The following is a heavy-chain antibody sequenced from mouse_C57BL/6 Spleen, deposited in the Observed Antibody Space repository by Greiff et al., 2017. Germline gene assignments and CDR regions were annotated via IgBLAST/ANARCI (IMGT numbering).Heavy chain of an antibody. CDR1: GFTFSSYG. J-gene: IGHJ2*01. CDR3: ASCPDY. CDR2: ISSGGSYT. V-gene: IGHV5-6*01. Sequence: EVQGVESGGDLVKPGGSLKLSCAASGFTFSSYGMSWVRQTPDKRLEWVATISSGGSYTYYPDSVKGRFTISRDNAKNTLYLQMSSPKSEDTAMYYCASCPDYWGQGTTLTVSS.